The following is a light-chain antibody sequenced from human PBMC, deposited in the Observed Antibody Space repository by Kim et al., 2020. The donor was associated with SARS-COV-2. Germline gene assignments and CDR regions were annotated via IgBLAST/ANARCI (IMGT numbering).Light chain of an antibody. Sequence: SASVGDRVTITCRASQDINECLTWLQLKPGKAPKRLIYGAASLQSGVPSRFSGSGSGTEFTLTISSLQPEDFATYYCLQHKSNPYTLGQGTKLEI. CDR2: GAA. CDR1: QDINEC. J-gene: IGKJ2*01. V-gene: IGKV1-17*03. CDR3: LQHKSNPYT.